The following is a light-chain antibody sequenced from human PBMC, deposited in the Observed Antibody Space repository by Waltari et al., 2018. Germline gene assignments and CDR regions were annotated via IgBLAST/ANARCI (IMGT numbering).Light chain of an antibody. J-gene: IGKJ1*01. V-gene: IGKV1-5*03. CDR2: RAS. Sequence: IQMTQSPSTLSASVGDRVTITCRASQSISSWLAWYQQKPGKAPKVLIYRASSLESGVPSRFSGSGSGTEFTLTISSLQPDDFATYYCQQYDSSRTFGQGTKVEIK. CDR3: QQYDSSRT. CDR1: QSISSW.